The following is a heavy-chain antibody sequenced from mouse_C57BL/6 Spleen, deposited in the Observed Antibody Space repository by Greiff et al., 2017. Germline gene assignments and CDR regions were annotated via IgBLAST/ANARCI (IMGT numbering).Heavy chain of an antibody. J-gene: IGHJ3*01. D-gene: IGHD3-2*02. CDR2: IDPSDSYT. CDR1: GYTFTSYW. CDR3: ARLGQLRLLAY. V-gene: IGHV1-59*01. Sequence: QVQLQQSGAELVRPGTSVKLSCKASGYTFTSYWMHWVKQRPGQGLEWIGVIDPSDSYTNYNQKFKGKATLTVDTSSSTAYMQLSSLTSEDSAVYYCARLGQLRLLAYWGQGTLVTVSA.